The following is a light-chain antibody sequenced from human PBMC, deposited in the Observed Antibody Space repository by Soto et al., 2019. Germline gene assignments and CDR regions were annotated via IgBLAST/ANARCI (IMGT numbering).Light chain of an antibody. Sequence: QSALTQPASVSGSPGQSITISCTGTSSDVGGYNYVAWYQQRPGKAPKLMIYDDSTRPSGVSLRFSGSKSGNTASLTISGLQAEDEADYYCSSYTSISTLVFGTGTKVTVL. J-gene: IGLJ1*01. CDR2: DDS. CDR1: SSDVGGYNY. V-gene: IGLV2-14*01. CDR3: SSYTSISTLV.